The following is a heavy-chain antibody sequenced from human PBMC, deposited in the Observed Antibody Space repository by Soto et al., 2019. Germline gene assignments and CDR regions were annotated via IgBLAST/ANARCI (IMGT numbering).Heavy chain of an antibody. CDR1: GGSISSGGYS. CDR3: ARVKVGDLFRFNWFFDL. D-gene: IGHD3-3*01. Sequence: ASETLSLTCAVSGGSISSGGYSWSWIRQPPGKGLEWIGYIYHSGSTYYNPSLKSRVTISVDRSKNQFSLKLKSVTETDTAVYYCARVKVGDLFRFNWFFDLWGRGTLVTVSS. CDR2: IYHSGST. V-gene: IGHV4-30-2*01. J-gene: IGHJ2*01.